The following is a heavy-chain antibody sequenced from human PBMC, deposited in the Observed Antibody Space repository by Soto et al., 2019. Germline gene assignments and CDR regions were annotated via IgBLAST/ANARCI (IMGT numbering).Heavy chain of an antibody. CDR3: ARGLHYYDSSGYYYAGYFDL. CDR1: GGSISSGGYY. CDR2: IYYSGST. D-gene: IGHD3-22*01. Sequence: QVQLQESGPGLVKPSQTPSLTCTVSGGSISSGGYYWSWIRQHPGKGLEWIGYIYYSGSTYYNPSLKGRVTISVDTSKNQFSLKLSSVTAADTAVYYCARGLHYYDSSGYYYAGYFDLWGRGTLVTVSS. V-gene: IGHV4-31*03. J-gene: IGHJ2*01.